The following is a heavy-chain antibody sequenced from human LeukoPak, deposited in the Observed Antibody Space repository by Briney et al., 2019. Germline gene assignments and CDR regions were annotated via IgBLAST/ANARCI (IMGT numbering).Heavy chain of an antibody. CDR2: VTGSGGNT. CDR1: GFTFGNYA. CDR3: AKWGDYDVLTGYYVSDY. V-gene: IGHV3-23*01. D-gene: IGHD3-9*01. J-gene: IGHJ4*02. Sequence: GASLRLSCAASGFTFGNYAMSWVRQAPGKGLEWVSAVTGSGGNTYYADSVKGRFTISRDNSKNTVFLQMNSLRAEDTAVYYCAKWGDYDVLTGYYVSDYWGQGTLVTVSS.